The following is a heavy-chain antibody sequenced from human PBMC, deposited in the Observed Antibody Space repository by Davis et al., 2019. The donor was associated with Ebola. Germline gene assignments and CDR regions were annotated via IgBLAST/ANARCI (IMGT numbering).Heavy chain of an antibody. CDR3: ARVALYAFDI. V-gene: IGHV3-48*03. CDR2: ISSSGSTI. Sequence: GESLKISCAASGFTLSSYEMNWVRQAPGKGLEWVSYISSSGSTIYYADSVKGRFTISRDNAKNSLYLEMNSLRAEDTAVYYCARVALYAFDIWGHGTAVTVSS. J-gene: IGHJ3*02. CDR1: GFTLSSYE.